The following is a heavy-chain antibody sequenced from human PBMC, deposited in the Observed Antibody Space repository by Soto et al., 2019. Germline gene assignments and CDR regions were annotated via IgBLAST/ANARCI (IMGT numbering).Heavy chain of an antibody. D-gene: IGHD3-16*01. CDR3: ARMDTFGSLNWFDP. CDR2: MNPGSGDT. Sequence: ASVKVSCKASGYSFTNNDVSWVRQATGQGLEWMGWMNPGSGDTGHAQKFQGRVTMTRDISIATSFMELSSLRSDDTAIYHCARMDTFGSLNWFDPGGQGTLVAVSS. CDR1: GYSFTNND. J-gene: IGHJ5*02. V-gene: IGHV1-8*01.